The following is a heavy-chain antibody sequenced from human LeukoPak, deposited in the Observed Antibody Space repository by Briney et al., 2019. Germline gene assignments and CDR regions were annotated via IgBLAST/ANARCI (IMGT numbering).Heavy chain of an antibody. J-gene: IGHJ4*02. CDR1: GGTFSSYA. V-gene: IGHV1-69*06. CDR3: ARVPYGDYKVLDY. CDR2: IIPIFGTA. D-gene: IGHD4-17*01. Sequence: GASVKVSCKASGGTFSSYAISWVRQAPGQGLEWMGGIIPIFGTANYAQKFQGRVTITADKSTSTAYMELSSLRSEDTAVYYCARVPYGDYKVLDYWGQGTLVTVSS.